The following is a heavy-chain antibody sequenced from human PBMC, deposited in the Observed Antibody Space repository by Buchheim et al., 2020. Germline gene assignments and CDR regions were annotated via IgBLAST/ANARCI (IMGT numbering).Heavy chain of an antibody. CDR2: TSWDGGST. CDR1: GFTFDDYA. CDR3: AKDIKARTRAAAAGL. Sequence: EVQLVESGGVVVQPGGSLRLSCAASGFTFDDYAMHWVRQAPGKGLEWVSLTSWDGGSTYYADSVKGRFTIFRDNSKNSRYLQMNSLRAEDTALYYCAKDIKARTRAAAAGLWGRGTL. V-gene: IGHV3-43D*03. J-gene: IGHJ2*01. D-gene: IGHD6-13*01.